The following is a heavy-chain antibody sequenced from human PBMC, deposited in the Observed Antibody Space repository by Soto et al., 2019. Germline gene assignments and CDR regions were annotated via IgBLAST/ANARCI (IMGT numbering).Heavy chain of an antibody. Sequence: GGSLRLSCAASRFTFSTYEMNWVRQAPGKGLEWVSYISTSGSTVYYADSVKGRFTISRDNTRNSLYLQMNSPRDEDTALYYCVRYCSTTLCNGVATRTFDYWGQGTLVTVSS. CDR2: ISTSGSTV. V-gene: IGHV3-48*03. D-gene: IGHD2-2*01. J-gene: IGHJ4*02. CDR3: VRYCSTTLCNGVATRTFDY. CDR1: RFTFSTYE.